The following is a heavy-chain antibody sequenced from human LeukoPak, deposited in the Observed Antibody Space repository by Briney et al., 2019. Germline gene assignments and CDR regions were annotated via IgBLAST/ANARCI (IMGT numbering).Heavy chain of an antibody. D-gene: IGHD3-10*01. J-gene: IGHJ4*02. CDR2: ISSSGSTI. CDR1: GFTFSDYY. CDR3: ARGSRFGELHTFDY. Sequence: GGSLRLSCAASGFTFSDYYMSWFRQAPGKGLEWVSYISSSGSTIYYADSVKGRFTISRDNAKNSLYLQMNSLRAEDTAVYYCARGSRFGELHTFDYWGQGTLVTVSS. V-gene: IGHV3-11*01.